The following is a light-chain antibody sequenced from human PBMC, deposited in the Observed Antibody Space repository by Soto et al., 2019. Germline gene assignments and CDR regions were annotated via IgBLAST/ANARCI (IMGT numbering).Light chain of an antibody. CDR3: SSYTCSNTLGV. J-gene: IGLJ1*01. V-gene: IGLV2-8*01. CDR2: DVI. CDR1: SSDVGGYNY. Sequence: QSALTQPPSASGSPGQSVTISCTGSSSDVGGYNYVSWYQQHPGKAPKLMIYDVIKRPSGVPDRFSGSKSGNTASLTVSGLQSEDEADYYCSSYTCSNTLGVFGTGTKVTVL.